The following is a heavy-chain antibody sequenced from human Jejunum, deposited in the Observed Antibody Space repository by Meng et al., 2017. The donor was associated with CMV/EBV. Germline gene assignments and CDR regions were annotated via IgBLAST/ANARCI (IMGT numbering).Heavy chain of an antibody. J-gene: IGHJ4*02. D-gene: IGHD2-2*01. V-gene: IGHV1-69*10. CDR1: A. CDR2: IIPILGIA. CDR3: ARVSRANIVVVPAAMRYYFDY. Sequence: AIRWVRQAPGQGLEWMGGIIPILGIANYAQKFQGRVTITADKSTSTAYMELSSLRSEDTAVYYCARVSRANIVVVPAAMRYYFDYWGQGTLVTVSS.